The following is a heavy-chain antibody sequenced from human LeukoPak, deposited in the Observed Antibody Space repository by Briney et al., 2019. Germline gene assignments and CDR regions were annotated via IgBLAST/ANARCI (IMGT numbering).Heavy chain of an antibody. J-gene: IGHJ4*02. CDR3: ATSMALTPQGYCSGGSCYSFDY. CDR2: IIPIFGTA. D-gene: IGHD2-15*01. CDR1: GGTFISYA. Sequence: GASVKVSCKASGGTFISYAISWVRQAPGQGLEWMGGIIPIFGTANYAQKFQGRVTITTDESTSTDYMELSSLRSEDTAVYYCATSMALTPQGYCSGGSCYSFDYWGQGTLVTVSS. V-gene: IGHV1-69*05.